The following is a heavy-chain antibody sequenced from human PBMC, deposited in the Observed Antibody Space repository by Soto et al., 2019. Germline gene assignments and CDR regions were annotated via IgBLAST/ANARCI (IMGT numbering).Heavy chain of an antibody. J-gene: IGHJ4*02. CDR3: ARGLESDY. V-gene: IGHV1-18*01. CDR1: GFTLSRYW. Sequence: APVKVSCKASGFTLSRYWISWVRQAPGQGLEWMGWISAYNGNTNYAQKLQGRVTMTTDTSTSTAYMELRSLRSDDTAVYYCARGLESDYWGQGTLVTVSS. D-gene: IGHD4-17*01. CDR2: ISAYNGNT.